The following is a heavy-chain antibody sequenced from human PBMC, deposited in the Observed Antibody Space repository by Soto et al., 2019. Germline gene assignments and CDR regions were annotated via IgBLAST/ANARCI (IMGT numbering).Heavy chain of an antibody. CDR1: GGYISSNY. CDR2: VYNSGST. Sequence: SETLSLTCTVSGGYISSNYLTWIRQPPGKGLEWIGCVYNSGSTNYNPSLKSRVTISEDTSKSQFSLKVNSMTAADTAVYYCARYRREAVAGYTLDNWGQGILVTVSS. V-gene: IGHV4-59*01. J-gene: IGHJ4*02. CDR3: ARYRREAVAGYTLDN. D-gene: IGHD6-13*01.